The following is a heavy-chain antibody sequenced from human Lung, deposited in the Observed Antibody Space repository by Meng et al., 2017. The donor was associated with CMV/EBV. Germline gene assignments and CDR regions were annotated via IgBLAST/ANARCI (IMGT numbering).Heavy chain of an antibody. V-gene: IGHV2-5*02. CDR3: ANSLKTGYYKVRWFDP. Sequence: QITLKESGPALVKPTQTLTLTCTFSGFSLSTNEVGVGWIRQTPGKALEWLAIIYWDDDKRYTPTLKSRVSITKVTSKNQVVFTMTNMDPVDTGTYYCANSLKTGYYKVRWFDPWGQGTLVTVSS. CDR1: GFSLSTNEVG. D-gene: IGHD3-9*01. J-gene: IGHJ5*02. CDR2: IYWDDDK.